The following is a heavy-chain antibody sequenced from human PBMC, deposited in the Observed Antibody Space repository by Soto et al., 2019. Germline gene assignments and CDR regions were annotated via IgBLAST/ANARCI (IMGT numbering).Heavy chain of an antibody. V-gene: IGHV4-34*01. D-gene: IGHD3-3*01. J-gene: IGHJ5*02. CDR2: INHSGST. Sequence: PSETLSLTCAVYGGSFSGYYWSWIRQPPGKGLEWIGGINHSGSTNYNPSLKSRVTISVDTSKNQFSLKLSSVTAADTAVYYCARRLQYYDFWSGYYTPSNWFDPWGQGTLVTVSS. CDR1: GGSFSGYY. CDR3: ARRLQYYDFWSGYYTPSNWFDP.